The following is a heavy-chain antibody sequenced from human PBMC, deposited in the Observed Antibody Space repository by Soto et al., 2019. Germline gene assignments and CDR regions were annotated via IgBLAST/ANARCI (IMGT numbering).Heavy chain of an antibody. V-gene: IGHV4-4*07. CDR1: GGSISSYY. J-gene: IGHJ3*02. D-gene: IGHD3-10*01. Sequence: TLSLTCTVSGGSISSYYWSWIRQPAGKGLEWIGRIYTSGSTNYNPSLKSRVTMSVDTSKNQFSLNLSSVTAAADTAVYYCARDRITLANDAFDIWGQGTMVTVSS. CDR2: IYTSGST. CDR3: ARDRITLANDAFDI.